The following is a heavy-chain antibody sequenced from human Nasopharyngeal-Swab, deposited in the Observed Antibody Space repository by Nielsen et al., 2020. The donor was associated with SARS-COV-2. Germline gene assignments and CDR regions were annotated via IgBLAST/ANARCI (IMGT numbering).Heavy chain of an antibody. D-gene: IGHD3-22*01. CDR3: AGVLYYYDSSPFDY. CDR2: IYSGGST. Sequence: GGSLRLSCAASGFTVSSNYLSWVRQAPGKGLEWVSVIYSGGSTYYADTVKGRFTISRDNSKNTLYLQMNSLRAEDTAVYYCAGVLYYYDSSPFDYWSQGTLVTVSS. V-gene: IGHV3-53*01. CDR1: GFTVSSNY. J-gene: IGHJ4*02.